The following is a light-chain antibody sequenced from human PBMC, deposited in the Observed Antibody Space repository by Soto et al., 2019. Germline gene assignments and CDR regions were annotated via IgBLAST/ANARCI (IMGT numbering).Light chain of an antibody. V-gene: IGLV2-14*01. Sequence: QSVLTQPASVSGSPGQSITISCTGTSSDVGGYNSVSWYQQHPGKAPKLMIYDVSNRPSGVSNRFSGSKSGNTASLTISGLQAEDKADYYCSSYTSRSTLVFGGGTKLTVL. CDR1: SSDVGGYNS. CDR3: SSYTSRSTLV. CDR2: DVS. J-gene: IGLJ2*01.